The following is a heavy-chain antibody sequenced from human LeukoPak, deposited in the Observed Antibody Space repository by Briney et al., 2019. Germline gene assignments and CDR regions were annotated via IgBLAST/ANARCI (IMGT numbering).Heavy chain of an antibody. D-gene: IGHD2-2*01. V-gene: IGHV4-59*01. CDR1: GGSISSYY. CDR3: ARGGQHPADAFDI. Sequence: KASETLSLTCTVSGGSISSYYWSWIRQPPGKGLEWIGYIYYSGSTNYNPSLKSRVTISVDTSKNHFSLRLSSVTAADTAVYYCARGGQHPADAFDIWGQGTMVTVSS. J-gene: IGHJ3*02. CDR2: IYYSGST.